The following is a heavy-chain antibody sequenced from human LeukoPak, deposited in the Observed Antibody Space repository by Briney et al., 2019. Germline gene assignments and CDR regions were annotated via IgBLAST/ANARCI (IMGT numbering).Heavy chain of an antibody. D-gene: IGHD3-10*01. J-gene: IGHJ4*02. Sequence: GGSLRLSCAASGFTFSDYYMSWIPQAPGKGLEWVSYISSSSSYTNYADSVKGRFTISRDNAKNSLYLQMNSLRAEDTAVYYCARGRSMVRGAQYFDYWGQGTLVTVSS. CDR3: ARGRSMVRGAQYFDY. CDR2: ISSSSSYT. CDR1: GFTFSDYY. V-gene: IGHV3-11*05.